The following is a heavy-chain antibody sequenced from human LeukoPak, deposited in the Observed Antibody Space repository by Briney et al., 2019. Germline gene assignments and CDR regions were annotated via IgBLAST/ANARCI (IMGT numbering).Heavy chain of an antibody. CDR1: GYTFTGYY. D-gene: IGHD6-13*01. CDR3: ARDLYSSRTNDAFVI. Sequence: ASVKVSCKASGYTFTGYYMHWVRQAPGQGLEWMGWINPNSGGTNYAQKFQGRVTMTRDTSISTAYMELSRLRSDDTAVCYCARDLYSSRTNDAFVIWGQGTMVTVSS. V-gene: IGHV1-2*02. CDR2: INPNSGGT. J-gene: IGHJ3*02.